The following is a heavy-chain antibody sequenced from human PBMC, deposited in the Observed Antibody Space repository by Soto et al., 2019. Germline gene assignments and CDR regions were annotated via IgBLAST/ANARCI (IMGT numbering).Heavy chain of an antibody. CDR2: IYPGDSDT. J-gene: IGHJ6*02. Sequence: GESLKISCKGSGYSFSTYWIGWVRQMPGQGLESMGSIYPGDSDTKYSPSFQGQVTISVDRSISTAYLQWTTLKTSDTAIYYCARHGLYGSDWHGLDAWGQGTTVPVSS. CDR3: ARHGLYGSDWHGLDA. D-gene: IGHD3-16*01. CDR1: GYSFSTYW. V-gene: IGHV5-51*01.